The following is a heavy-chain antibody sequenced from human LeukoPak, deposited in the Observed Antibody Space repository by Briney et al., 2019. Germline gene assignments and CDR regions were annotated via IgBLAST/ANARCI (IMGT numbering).Heavy chain of an antibody. D-gene: IGHD5-12*01. CDR3: ARDLMVATKYYYYYYGMDV. V-gene: IGHV3-30-3*01. CDR1: GFTFSSYA. J-gene: IGHJ6*02. CDR2: ISYDGSNK. Sequence: GGSLRLSCAASGFTFSSYAMHWVRQAPGKGLEWVAVISYDGSNKYYADSVKGRFTISRDNSKNTLYLQMNSLRAEDTAVYYCARDLMVATKYYYYYYGMDVWGQGTTVTVSS.